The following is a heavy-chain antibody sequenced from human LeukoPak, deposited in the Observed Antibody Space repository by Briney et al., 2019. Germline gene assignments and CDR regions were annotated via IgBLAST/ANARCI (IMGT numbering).Heavy chain of an antibody. D-gene: IGHD2-2*02. CDR2: ISWNSDTI. CDR3: AKGLCSSISCYIFDP. Sequence: PGGSLRLSCAASGFTSEDYAMHWVRQAPGKGLEWVSSISWNSDTIAYADSVKGRFTISRDNAKNSLYLQMNSLRAEDTALYYCAKGLCSSISCYIFDPWGQGTLVTVSS. CDR1: GFTSEDYA. J-gene: IGHJ5*02. V-gene: IGHV3-9*02.